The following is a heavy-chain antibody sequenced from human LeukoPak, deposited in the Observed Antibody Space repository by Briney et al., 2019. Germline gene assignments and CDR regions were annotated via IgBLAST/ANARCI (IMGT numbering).Heavy chain of an antibody. CDR1: GYTFTSYG. CDR2: ISAYNGNT. CDR3: AREGKTTVTTTHRGLYYYYYYGMDV. Sequence: ASVKVACKASGYTFTSYGISWVRQAPGQGLDWMGWISAYNGNTNYAQKLQGRVTMTTDTSTSTAYMELRSLRSDDTAVYYCAREGKTTVTTTHRGLYYYYYYGMDVWGQGTTVTVSS. D-gene: IGHD4-11*01. J-gene: IGHJ6*02. V-gene: IGHV1-18*01.